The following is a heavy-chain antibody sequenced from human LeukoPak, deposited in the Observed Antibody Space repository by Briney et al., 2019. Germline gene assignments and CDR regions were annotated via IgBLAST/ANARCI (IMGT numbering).Heavy chain of an antibody. CDR1: GGSFSGYY. V-gene: IGHV4-34*01. CDR3: ARGRDATMIVVVITGGAFDI. CDR2: INHSGST. Sequence: SETLSLTCAVYGGSFSGYYWSWIRQPPGKGLEWIGEINHSGSTNYNPSLKSRFTISVDTSKNQFSLKLSSVTAADTAVYYCARGRDATMIVVVITGGAFDIWGQGTMVTVSS. D-gene: IGHD3-22*01. J-gene: IGHJ3*02.